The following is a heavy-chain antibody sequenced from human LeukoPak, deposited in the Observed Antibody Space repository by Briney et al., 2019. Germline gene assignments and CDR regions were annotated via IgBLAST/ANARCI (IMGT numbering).Heavy chain of an antibody. V-gene: IGHV4-38-2*02. CDR2: IHHSGST. Sequence: TSVTQSLTCTISDYSNSRAHYWGWIGQPPGKGLEWIGIIHHSGSTYYNPSLKIRVTISVDTSKNQFSLKLSSVTAADTAVYYCTRVALDYYYYMDVWGKGTTVTVSS. CDR1: DYSNSRAHY. D-gene: IGHD3-3*02. CDR3: TRVALDYYYYMDV. J-gene: IGHJ6*03.